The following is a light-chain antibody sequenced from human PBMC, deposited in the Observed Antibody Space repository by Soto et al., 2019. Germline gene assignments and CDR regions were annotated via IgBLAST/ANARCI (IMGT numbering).Light chain of an antibody. CDR1: SSDIGRYNY. Sequence: QLVLTQPASVSGSPGQSITISCTGTSSDIGRYNYVSWFQQHPGKVPKLVIFEVNYRPSGVSDRFSGSKSGNTASLTITGLQAEDEADYYCTSCITANTRCVFGSGTKLTVL. V-gene: IGLV2-14*01. J-gene: IGLJ1*01. CDR3: TSCITANTRCV. CDR2: EVN.